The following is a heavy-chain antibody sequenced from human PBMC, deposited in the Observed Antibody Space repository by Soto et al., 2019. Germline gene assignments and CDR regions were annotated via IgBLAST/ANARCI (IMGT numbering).Heavy chain of an antibody. CDR1: GGSISSGGYS. CDR2: IYHSGST. CDR3: AREGDYYGSGSYDV. J-gene: IGHJ6*02. V-gene: IGHV4-30-2*01. Sequence: SETLSLTCAVSGGSISSGGYSWSWIRQPPGKGLEWIGYIYHSGSTYYNPSLKSRVTISVDRSKNQFSLKLSSVTAADTAVYYCAREGDYYGSGSYDVWGQGTTVTVSS. D-gene: IGHD3-10*01.